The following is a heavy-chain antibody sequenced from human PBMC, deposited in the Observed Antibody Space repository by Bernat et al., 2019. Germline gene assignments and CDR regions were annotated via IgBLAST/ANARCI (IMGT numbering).Heavy chain of an antibody. V-gene: IGHV3-21*01. CDR3: ARDRGWYFDL. Sequence: EVQLVESGGGLVKPGGSPRLSCAASGFTFSSYSMNWVRQAPGKGLEWVSSISSSSSYIYYADSVKGRFTISRDNAKNSLYLQMNSLRAEDTAVYYCARDRGWYFDLWGRGTLVTVSS. CDR2: ISSSSSYI. CDR1: GFTFSSYS. J-gene: IGHJ2*01.